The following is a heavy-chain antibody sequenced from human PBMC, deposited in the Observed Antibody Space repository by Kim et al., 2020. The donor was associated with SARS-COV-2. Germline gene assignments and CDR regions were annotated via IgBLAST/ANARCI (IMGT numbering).Heavy chain of an antibody. D-gene: IGHD7-27*01. CDR3: VRDVANWGFDY. J-gene: IGHJ4*02. Sequence: SETLSLSCTVSGASMISYYWNWIRQSPGKGLEWIGYIYYSGRTNYSPSLDTRVSMSIDTSKNQFSLKLTSMTAADTAVYYCVRDVANWGFDYWGQGTLAT. CDR1: GASMISYY. V-gene: IGHV4-59*01. CDR2: IYYSGRT.